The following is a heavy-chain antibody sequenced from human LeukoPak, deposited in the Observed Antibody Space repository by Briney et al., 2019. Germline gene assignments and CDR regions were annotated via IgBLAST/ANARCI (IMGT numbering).Heavy chain of an antibody. V-gene: IGHV4-30-2*01. CDR1: GGSISSGGYS. J-gene: IGHJ4*02. CDR2: ISQSGNT. D-gene: IGHD1-26*01. Sequence: SETLSLTCAVSGGSISSGGYSWSWIRQPPGKGLEWIGYISQSGNTNYNPSLKSRATISIDKSKNQFSLRLSSVTAADTAVYYCARSGGGRYSGSYYLYWGQGTLVTVSS. CDR3: ARSGGGRYSGSYYLY.